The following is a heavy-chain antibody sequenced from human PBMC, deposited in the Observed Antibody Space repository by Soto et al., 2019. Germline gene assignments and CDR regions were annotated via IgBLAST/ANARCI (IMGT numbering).Heavy chain of an antibody. D-gene: IGHD4-4*01. V-gene: IGHV4-34*01. J-gene: IGHJ5*02. CDR3: ARAYDYSNWFDP. CDR2: INHSGST. CDR1: GGSFSGYY. Sequence: SETLSLTCAVYGGSFSGYYWSWIRQPPGKGLEWIGEINHSGSTNYNPSLKSRVTISVDTSKNQFSLKLSSVTAADTAVYYCARAYDYSNWFDPWGQGTLVTVS.